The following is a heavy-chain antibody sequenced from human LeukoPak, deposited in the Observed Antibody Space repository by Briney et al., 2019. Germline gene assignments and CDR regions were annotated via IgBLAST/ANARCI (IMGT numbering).Heavy chain of an antibody. CDR3: ARHTPSMTTVIPRSAFDI. CDR1: GGSISSYY. J-gene: IGHJ3*02. V-gene: IGHV4-59*08. D-gene: IGHD4-17*01. CDR2: IYYSGST. Sequence: SETLSLTCTVSGGSISSYYWSWIRQPPGKGLEWIGYIYYSGSTNYNPSLKSRVTISVDTSKNQFSLKLSSVTAADTAVYYCARHTPSMTTVIPRSAFDIWGQGTMVTVSS.